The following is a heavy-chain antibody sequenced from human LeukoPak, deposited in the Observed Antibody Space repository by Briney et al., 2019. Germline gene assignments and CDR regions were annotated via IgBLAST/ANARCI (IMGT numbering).Heavy chain of an antibody. CDR2: IRSKANSYAK. V-gene: IGHV3-73*01. D-gene: IGHD3-22*01. Sequence: PGGSLRLSCAASGFTFSGSAMHWVRQASGKGLEWVGRIRSKANSYAKAYAASVKGRFTISRDDSKNTAYLQMNSLKTEDTAVYYCTRRYYDSSDYYSFDYWGQGTLVTVSS. CDR1: GFTFSGSA. CDR3: TRRYYDSSDYYSFDY. J-gene: IGHJ4*02.